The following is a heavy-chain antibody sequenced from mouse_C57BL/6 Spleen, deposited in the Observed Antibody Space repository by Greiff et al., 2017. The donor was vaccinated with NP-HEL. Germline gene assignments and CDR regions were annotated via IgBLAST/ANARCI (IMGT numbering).Heavy chain of an antibody. CDR2: ISDGGSYT. CDR3: ASASGDWYFDV. V-gene: IGHV5-4*03. D-gene: IGHD6-1*01. J-gene: IGHJ1*03. Sequence: EVNVVESGGGLVKPGGSLKLSCAASGFTFSSYAMSWVRQTPEKRLEWVATISDGGSYTYYPDNVKGRFTISRDNAKNNLYLQMSHLKSEDTAMYYCASASGDWYFDVWGTGTTVTVSS. CDR1: GFTFSSYA.